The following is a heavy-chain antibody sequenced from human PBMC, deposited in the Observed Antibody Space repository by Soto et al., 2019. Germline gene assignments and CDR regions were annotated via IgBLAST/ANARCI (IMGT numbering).Heavy chain of an antibody. CDR3: AREGGFGGRDAFDI. V-gene: IGHV3-66*01. CDR2: IYTGGST. CDR1: GFIVSRNY. J-gene: IGHJ3*02. D-gene: IGHD3-10*01. Sequence: GGSLRLSCAASGFIVSRNYMSWVRQAPGKGLEWVSIIYTGGSTFYADSVKGRFTISRDNSKNTLYLQMNSLRAEDTTVYYCAREGGFGGRDAFDIWGQGTMVTVSS.